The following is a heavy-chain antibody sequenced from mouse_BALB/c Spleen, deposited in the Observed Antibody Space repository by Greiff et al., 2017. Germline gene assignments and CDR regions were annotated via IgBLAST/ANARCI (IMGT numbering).Heavy chain of an antibody. V-gene: IGHV6-6*02. CDR1: GFTFSNYW. J-gene: IGHJ2*01. CDR2: IRLKSNNYAT. CDR3: TTTVGKYFDY. D-gene: IGHD1-1*01. Sequence: EVQVVESGGGLVQPGGSMKLSCVASGFTFSNYWMNWVRQSPEKGLEWVAEIRLKSNNYATHYAESVKGRFTISRDDSKSSVYLQMNNLRAEDTGIYYCTTTVGKYFDYWGQGTTLTVSS.